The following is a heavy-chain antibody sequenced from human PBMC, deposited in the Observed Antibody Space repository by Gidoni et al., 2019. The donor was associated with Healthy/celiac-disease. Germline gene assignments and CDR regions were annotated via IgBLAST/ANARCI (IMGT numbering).Heavy chain of an antibody. J-gene: IGHJ4*02. V-gene: IGHV1-69*01. CDR2: IIPIFGTA. CDR1: GGTFSSYA. Sequence: QVQLVQSGAEVTKPGSSVKVSCKDSGGTFSSYAISWVRQAPGQGLEWMGGIIPIFGTANYAQKFQGRVTITADESTSTAYMELSSLRSEDTAVYYCARVVVAATGHYYFDYWGQGTLVTVSS. D-gene: IGHD2-15*01. CDR3: ARVVVAATGHYYFDY.